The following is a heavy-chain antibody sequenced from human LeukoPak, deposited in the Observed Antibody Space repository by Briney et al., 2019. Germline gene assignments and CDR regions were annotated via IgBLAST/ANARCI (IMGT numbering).Heavy chain of an antibody. CDR2: ISGSGDST. D-gene: IGHD6-6*01. CDR1: GFTFTTYA. J-gene: IGHJ6*03. Sequence: PGGSLRLSCAASGFTFTTYAMSWVRQSPGTGLEWVSAISGSGDSTYYADSVKGRFTISRDNSKNTLYLQMNSLRAEDTAVYYCAKCVTSNYYYYYMDVWGKGTTVTVSS. CDR3: AKCVTSNYYYYYMDV. V-gene: IGHV3-23*01.